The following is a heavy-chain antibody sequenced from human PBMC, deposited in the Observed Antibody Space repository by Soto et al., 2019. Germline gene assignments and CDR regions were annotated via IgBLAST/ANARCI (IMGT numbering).Heavy chain of an antibody. D-gene: IGHD3-3*01. CDR1: GFTFSSYS. CDR3: ARGDTSFPPTYYYGMDV. J-gene: IGHJ6*02. CDR2: ISYDGSNK. Sequence: PGGSLRLSCAASGFTFSSYSMHWVRPAPGTGLEWVAVISYDGSNKYYADSVKGRFTISRVNSKKTLYLQMNSLRAEDTAVYYCARGDTSFPPTYYYGMDVWGQRTTVTVSS. V-gene: IGHV3-30-3*01.